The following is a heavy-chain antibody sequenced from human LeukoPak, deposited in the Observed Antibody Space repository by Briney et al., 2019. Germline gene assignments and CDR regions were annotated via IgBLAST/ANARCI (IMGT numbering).Heavy chain of an antibody. CDR3: AAYRQVLLPFES. CDR1: GFTFSTFA. Sequence: GGSLRLSCAASGFTFSTFAMIWVRQPPGKGLEWVSSIFPSGGEIHYADSVRGRFTISRDNSKSTLSLQMNSLRVEDTAIYYCAAYRQVLLPFESWGQGTLVTVSS. J-gene: IGHJ4*02. CDR2: IFPSGGEI. V-gene: IGHV3-23*01. D-gene: IGHD5-18*01.